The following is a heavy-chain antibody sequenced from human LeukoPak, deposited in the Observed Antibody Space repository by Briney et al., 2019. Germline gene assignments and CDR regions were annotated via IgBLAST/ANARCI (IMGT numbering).Heavy chain of an antibody. D-gene: IGHD2-15*01. CDR1: GYTFTSYD. Sequence: ASVKVSCKASGYTFTSYDINWVRQATGQGLEWMGWMNPNSGYTGYAQKFQGRVTMTRNTSISTAYMELSSLRSEDTAVYYCARDLGYCSGGSCSDWGQGTLVTVSS. CDR2: MNPNSGYT. V-gene: IGHV1-8*01. J-gene: IGHJ4*02. CDR3: ARDLGYCSGGSCSD.